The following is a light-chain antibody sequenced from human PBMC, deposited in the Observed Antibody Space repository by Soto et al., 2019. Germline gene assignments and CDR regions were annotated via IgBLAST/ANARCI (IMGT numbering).Light chain of an antibody. CDR1: SSNIGGNS. J-gene: IGLJ1*01. CDR3: GSWDSSLSAYV. CDR2: DDD. Sequence: QAVVTQPPSVSAAPGQKGTISCSGSSSNIGGNSVSWYQQFPGTAPKLLIYDDDKRPSGIPDRFSGSKSGTSATLGITGVQTGDEADYYCGSWDSSLSAYVFAPGTKLTVL. V-gene: IGLV1-51*01.